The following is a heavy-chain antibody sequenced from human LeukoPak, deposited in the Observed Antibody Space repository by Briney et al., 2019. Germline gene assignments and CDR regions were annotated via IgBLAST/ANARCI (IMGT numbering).Heavy chain of an antibody. V-gene: IGHV3-30*02. J-gene: IGHJ4*02. CDR3: AKSDCSSASCYTIDY. CDR1: GFTFSSYG. Sequence: GGSLRLSCAASGFTFSSYGMHWVRQAPGKGLEWVAFIRYDGSNKYYADSGKGRFTISRDNSKNTVFLQMNSLRTEDTAVYYCAKSDCSSASCYTIDYWGQGILVTVSS. D-gene: IGHD2-2*02. CDR2: IRYDGSNK.